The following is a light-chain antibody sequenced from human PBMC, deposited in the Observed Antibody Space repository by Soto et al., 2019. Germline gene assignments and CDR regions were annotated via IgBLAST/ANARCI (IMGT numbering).Light chain of an antibody. V-gene: IGKV3-20*01. CDR3: QQYGSSLSIT. J-gene: IGKJ5*01. Sequence: EIVFTQSPGTLSLSPGQRGTLSCRASQSVSSSYLAWYHQKPGQAPRLLIYGASSRATGIPDRFSGSGSGTDFTLTISRLEPEDFAVYYCQQYGSSLSITVGPGTRLEIK. CDR1: QSVSSSY. CDR2: GAS.